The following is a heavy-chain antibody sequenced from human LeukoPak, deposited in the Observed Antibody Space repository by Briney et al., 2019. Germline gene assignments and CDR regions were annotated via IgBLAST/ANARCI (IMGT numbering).Heavy chain of an antibody. D-gene: IGHD2-15*01. CDR2: IYGSGGST. CDR1: GFIFSNYA. Sequence: GGSLRLSCAASGFIFSNYAMSWVRQAPGKGLEWVSGIYGSGGSTYYADSVKGRFTISRDNSKNTLYLQMNSLRAEDTAVYYCAKVPKVVVVAADFDYWGQGTLVTVSS. V-gene: IGHV3-23*01. CDR3: AKVPKVVVVAADFDY. J-gene: IGHJ4*02.